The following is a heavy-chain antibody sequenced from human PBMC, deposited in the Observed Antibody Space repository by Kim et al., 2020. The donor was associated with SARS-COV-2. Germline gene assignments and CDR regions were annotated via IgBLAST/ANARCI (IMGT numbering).Heavy chain of an antibody. CDR1: GYTFTSYG. J-gene: IGHJ6*02. V-gene: IGHV1-18*04. D-gene: IGHD3-10*01. CDR2: ISAYNGNT. Sequence: ASVKVCKASGYTFTSYGISWVRQAPGQGLEWMGWISAYNGNTNYAQKLQGRVTMTTDTSTSTAYMELRSLRSDDTAVYYCARDMTGLLWFGDIRRGEHYYYYGMDVWGQGTTVTVSS. CDR3: ARDMTGLLWFGDIRRGEHYYYYGMDV.